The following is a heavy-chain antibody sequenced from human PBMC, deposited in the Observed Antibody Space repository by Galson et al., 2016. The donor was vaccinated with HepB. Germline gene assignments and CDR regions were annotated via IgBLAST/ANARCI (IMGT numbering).Heavy chain of an antibody. CDR2: ISSSSSYI. CDR1: GFTFSSYS. V-gene: IGHV3-21*01. D-gene: IGHD6-6*01. Sequence: SLRLSCAASGFTFSSYSMNWVRQAPGKGLEWVSSISSSSSYIYYADSVKGRFTISRDNAKNSLYLQMNSLRAEGTAVYYCARPSSSSWAFDYWGQGTLVTVSS. J-gene: IGHJ4*02. CDR3: ARPSSSSWAFDY.